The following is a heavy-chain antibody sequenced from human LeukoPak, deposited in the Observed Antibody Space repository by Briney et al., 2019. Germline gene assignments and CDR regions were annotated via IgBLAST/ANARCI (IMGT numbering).Heavy chain of an antibody. CDR1: AYTFTVYY. CDR2: INPNSGGT. CDR3: ARSYPYSSGWYGDY. V-gene: IGHV1-2*02. J-gene: IGHJ4*02. D-gene: IGHD6-19*01. Sequence: GASVTVSFKASAYTFTVYYMHWVRQAPGQGIEWMGWINPNSGGTSYAQKFQGRVTMTRDTSISTAYMELSRLRSDDTAVYYCARSYPYSSGWYGDYWGQGTLVTVSS.